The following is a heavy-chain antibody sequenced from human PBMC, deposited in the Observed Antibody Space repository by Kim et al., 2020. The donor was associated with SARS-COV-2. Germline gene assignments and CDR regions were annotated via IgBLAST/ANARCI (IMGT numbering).Heavy chain of an antibody. CDR3: AMYIVGNGGRGY. V-gene: IGHV4-4*09. CDR2: ENT. CDR1: GDSIGNYQ. Sequence: SETLSLTCIVSGDSIGNYQWSWIRQPPGKGLEWIGTENTKYSRSLESRATMSVDTSQNQFSLKLYPVTVADTAIYYCAMYIVGNGGRGYWGQGTLVTVSS. J-gene: IGHJ4*02. D-gene: IGHD1-1*01.